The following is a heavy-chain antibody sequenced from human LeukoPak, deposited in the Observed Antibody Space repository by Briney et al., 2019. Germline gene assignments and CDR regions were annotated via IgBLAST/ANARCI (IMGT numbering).Heavy chain of an antibody. J-gene: IGHJ5*02. Sequence: ASVKVSCKVSVYTLTELSMHCVRQAPGKGLVGMGGFDPEDGETIYAQKFQGRVTMTEDTSTDTAYMELSSLRSEDTGVYYCATVSGSYYWFDPWGQGTLVTVSS. V-gene: IGHV1-24*01. CDR1: VYTLTELS. D-gene: IGHD1-26*01. CDR3: ATVSGSYYWFDP. CDR2: FDPEDGET.